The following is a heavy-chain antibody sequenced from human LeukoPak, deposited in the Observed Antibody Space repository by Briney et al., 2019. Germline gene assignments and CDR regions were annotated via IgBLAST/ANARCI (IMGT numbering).Heavy chain of an antibody. J-gene: IGHJ3*02. CDR2: IRTSAEAANYA. Sequence: GGSLRLSCATSGFSFTDYPMNWVRQAPGKGLEWVSNIRTSAEAANYAYYADSVKGRFTISRDNAKNSLYLQMNSLRAEDTAVYYCARGYDILTGPRAFDIWGQGTMVTVSS. CDR1: GFSFTDYP. D-gene: IGHD3-9*01. V-gene: IGHV3-21*05. CDR3: ARGYDILTGPRAFDI.